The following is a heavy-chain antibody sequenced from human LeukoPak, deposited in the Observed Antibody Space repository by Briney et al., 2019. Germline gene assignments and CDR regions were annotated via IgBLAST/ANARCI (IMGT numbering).Heavy chain of an antibody. CDR3: ARDGWHCSSTSCYGVY. CDR1: GFTFSSYS. D-gene: IGHD2-2*01. J-gene: IGHJ4*02. V-gene: IGHV3-21*03. Sequence: GGSPRLSCAASGFTFSSYSMNWVRQAPGKGLEWVSSISSSSSYIYYADSVKGRFTISRDNAKNSLYLQMNSLRAEDTAVYYCARDGWHCSSTSCYGVYWGQGTLVTVSS. CDR2: ISSSSSYI.